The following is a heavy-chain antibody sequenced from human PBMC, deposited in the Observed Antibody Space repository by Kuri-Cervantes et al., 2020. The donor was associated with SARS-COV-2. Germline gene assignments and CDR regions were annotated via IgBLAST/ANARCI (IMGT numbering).Heavy chain of an antibody. J-gene: IGHJ6*02. CDR2: ISYDGSNK. D-gene: IGHD3-10*01. CDR3: AREPSGDGDYYYYYGMDV. V-gene: IGHV3-30-3*01. Sequence: GESLKISCAASGFTFSSYAMHWGRLAPGKGLEWVAVISYDGSNKYYADSVKGRFTISRDNSKNTLYLQMNSLRAEDTAVYYCAREPSGDGDYYYYYGMDVWGQGTTVTVSS. CDR1: GFTFSSYA.